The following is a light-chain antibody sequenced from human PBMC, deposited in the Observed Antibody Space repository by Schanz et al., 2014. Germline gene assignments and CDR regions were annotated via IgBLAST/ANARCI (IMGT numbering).Light chain of an antibody. Sequence: QSALTQPTSVSGSPGQSITLSCTGTSSDNLVSWYQQHPGKAPKLLIYEGSKWPSGVSNRFSASKSGNTASLTISGLQAEDEADYYCCSYAGSFWVFGGGTKLTVL. CDR1: SSDNL. J-gene: IGLJ3*02. CDR2: EGS. V-gene: IGLV2-23*01. CDR3: CSYAGSFWV.